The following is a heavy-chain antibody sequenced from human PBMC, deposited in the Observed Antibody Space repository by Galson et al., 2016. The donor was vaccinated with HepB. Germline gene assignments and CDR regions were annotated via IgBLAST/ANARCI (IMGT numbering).Heavy chain of an antibody. D-gene: IGHD3-10*01. Sequence: SLRLSCAASGFTFSTYAMHWVRQAPGKGLEWVAVISYDGNKKYYAASVNGRFTIARDNSENTLYLQMNILRAEETAVYYCARDEDDPSYTIDFWGQGTLVSVSS. V-gene: IGHV3-30-3*01. CDR2: ISYDGNKK. CDR3: ARDEDDPSYTIDF. J-gene: IGHJ4*02. CDR1: GFTFSTYA.